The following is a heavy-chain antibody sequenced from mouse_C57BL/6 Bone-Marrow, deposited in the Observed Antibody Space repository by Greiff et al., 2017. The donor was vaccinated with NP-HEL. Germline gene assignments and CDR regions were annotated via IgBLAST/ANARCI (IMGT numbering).Heavy chain of an antibody. CDR2: IYPSDSET. J-gene: IGHJ2*01. D-gene: IGHD2-9*01. Sequence: QVHVKQPGAELVRPGSSVKLSCKASGYTFTSYWMDWVKQRPGQGLEWIGNIYPSDSETHYNQKFKDKATLTVDKSSSTAYLQLSRLTSEDSAVYYCERLAYYGYDDYWGQGTTLTVSS. CDR1: GYTFTSYW. V-gene: IGHV1-61*01. CDR3: ERLAYYGYDDY.